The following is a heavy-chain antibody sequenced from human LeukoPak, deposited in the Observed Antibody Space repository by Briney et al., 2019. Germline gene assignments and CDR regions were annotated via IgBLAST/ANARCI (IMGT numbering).Heavy chain of an antibody. Sequence: GGSLRLSCAASGFTFSSYAMSWVRQAPGKGLEWVSAIGGSGGSTYYADSVKGRFTISRDNSKNTLYLQMNSLRAEDTAVYYCAKDLYYYGSGSPLDYWGQGTLVTVSS. CDR3: AKDLYYYGSGSPLDY. J-gene: IGHJ4*02. CDR2: IGGSGGST. D-gene: IGHD3-10*01. CDR1: GFTFSSYA. V-gene: IGHV3-23*01.